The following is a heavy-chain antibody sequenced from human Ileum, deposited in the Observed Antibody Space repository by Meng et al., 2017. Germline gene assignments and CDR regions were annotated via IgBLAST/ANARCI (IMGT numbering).Heavy chain of an antibody. CDR3: ARRTGEVDLLDY. V-gene: IGHV4-39*01. J-gene: IGHJ4*02. CDR2: ICYSGNT. D-gene: IGHD7-27*01. CDR1: GGSISSSSHC. Sequence: QLQLQESGPGLVKPSETLSLMCTVSGGSISSSSHCCDWIRQPPGKGLEWIGSICYSGNTYYNPSLKSRVSMSVDTSKKQISLKLNSVTAADTTVYYRARRTGEVDLLDYWGQGTLVTVSS.